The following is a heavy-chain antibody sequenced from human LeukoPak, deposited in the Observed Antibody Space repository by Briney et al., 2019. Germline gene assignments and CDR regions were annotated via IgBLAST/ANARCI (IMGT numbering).Heavy chain of an antibody. CDR2: INPLDSDT. J-gene: IGHJ4*02. Sequence: GESLKISCKGSGYPFDTYWIGWVRQTPGKGLEWMGIINPLDSDTRYSPSFQGQVTFSADKSITTAYLQWSSLAASDTAMYYCTRRIYYGDYDYWGQGTLVTVSS. V-gene: IGHV5-51*01. CDR1: GYPFDTYW. CDR3: TRRIYYGDYDY. D-gene: IGHD4-17*01.